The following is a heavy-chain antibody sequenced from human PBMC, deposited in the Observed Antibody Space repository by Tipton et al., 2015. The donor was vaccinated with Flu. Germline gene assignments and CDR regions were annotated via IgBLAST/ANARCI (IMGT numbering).Heavy chain of an antibody. Sequence: TLSLTCTVSSGSISSGGYYWSWIRQHPGKGLEWIGYIYYSGSTYYNPSLKSRVTISVDTSKNQFSLKLSSVTAADTAVYYCARGKYYYGSSGYTADLGAYYVDDWGQGTLVTVSS. CDR1: SGSISSGGYY. CDR3: ARGKYYYGSSGYTADLGAYYVDD. J-gene: IGHJ4*02. CDR2: IYYSGST. V-gene: IGHV4-31*03. D-gene: IGHD3-22*01.